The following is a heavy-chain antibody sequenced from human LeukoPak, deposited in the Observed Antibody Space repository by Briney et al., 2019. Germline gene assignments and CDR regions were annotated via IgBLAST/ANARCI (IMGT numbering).Heavy chain of an antibody. CDR3: ARCTTPSRTNSYGLVSRVHFDY. J-gene: IGHJ4*02. V-gene: IGHV4-34*01. D-gene: IGHD5-18*01. Sequence: SETLSLTCAVYGGSFSGYYWSWIRQPPGKGLEWIGEINHSGSTNYNPSLKSRVTISVDTSKNQFSLKLSSVTAADTAVYYCARCTTPSRTNSYGLVSRVHFDYWGQGTLVTVSS. CDR2: INHSGST. CDR1: GGSFSGYY.